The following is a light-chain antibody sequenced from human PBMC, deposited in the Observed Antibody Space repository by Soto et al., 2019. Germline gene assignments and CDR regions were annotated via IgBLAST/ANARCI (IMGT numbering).Light chain of an antibody. CDR3: QQYTGYSRT. CDR2: KAS. V-gene: IGKV1-5*03. Sequence: DIQMTQSPSTLSGSVGDRVTITCRASQTISSWLAWYQQKPGKAPKLLIYKASTLQSGVPPRFSGSGSGTEFTLTISSLQPDDFATYYCQQYTGYSRTFGQGTKVDNK. CDR1: QTISSW. J-gene: IGKJ1*01.